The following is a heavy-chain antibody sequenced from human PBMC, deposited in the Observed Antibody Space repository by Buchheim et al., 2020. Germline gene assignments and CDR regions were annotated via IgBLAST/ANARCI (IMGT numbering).Heavy chain of an antibody. D-gene: IGHD2-21*01. J-gene: IGHJ4*02. CDR1: GFTFKTYV. V-gene: IGHV3-23*01. CDR2: ISGSGTTT. Sequence: EVQLLESGGGLAQPGGSLRLSCSASGFTFKTYVMGWVRQAPGKGLEWVAAISGSGTTTYYGDSVKGRFTMSRDNSKNTVDLQMSSLRVEDTAVYYCAKSDCSGADCYSGFDSWGQGT. CDR3: AKSDCSGADCYSGFDS.